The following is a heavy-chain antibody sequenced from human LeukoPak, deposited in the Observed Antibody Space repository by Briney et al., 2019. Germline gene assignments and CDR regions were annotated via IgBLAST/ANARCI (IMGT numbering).Heavy chain of an antibody. V-gene: IGHV3-7*01. CDR1: GFTFSSYW. CDR2: IKQDGSEK. CDR3: ARDLIGSTSPY. Sequence: GGSLRLSCAASGFTFSSYWMSWVRQAPGKGLEWVANIKQDGSEKYYVDPVKGRFTISRDNAKNSLYLQMNSLRAEDTAVYYCARDLIGSTSPYWGQGTLVTVSS. D-gene: IGHD2-2*01. J-gene: IGHJ4*02.